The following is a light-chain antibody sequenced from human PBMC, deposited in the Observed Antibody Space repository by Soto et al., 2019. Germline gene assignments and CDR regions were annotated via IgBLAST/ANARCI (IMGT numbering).Light chain of an antibody. J-gene: IGKJ1*01. CDR2: DAS. CDR1: QSISSW. CDR3: QQYNSYST. Sequence: DIQMTHSPSTLSASVGDRVTITCRASQSISSWLAWYQQKPGKAPKLLIYDASSLQNGVPSRFSGSGSGTEFTLTISSLQPDDFATYYCQQYNSYSTFGQGTKVEIK. V-gene: IGKV1-5*01.